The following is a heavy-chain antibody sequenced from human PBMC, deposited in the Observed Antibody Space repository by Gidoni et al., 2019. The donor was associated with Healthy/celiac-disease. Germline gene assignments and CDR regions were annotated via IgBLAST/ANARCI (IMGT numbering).Heavy chain of an antibody. Sequence: EVQLVESGGGLVKPGGALRRACAAAGFTFSSYSMNWVRQAPGKGLEWVSSISSSSSYIYYADSVKGRFTISRDNAKNSLYLQLNSLSAEDTAVYYCARDSSRFDYWGQGTLVTVSS. J-gene: IGHJ4*02. V-gene: IGHV3-21*01. CDR1: GFTFSSYS. CDR3: ARDSSRFDY. CDR2: ISSSSSYI.